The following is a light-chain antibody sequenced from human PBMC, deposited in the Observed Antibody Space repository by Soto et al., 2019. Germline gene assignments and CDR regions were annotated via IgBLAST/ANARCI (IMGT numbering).Light chain of an antibody. Sequence: DIQMTQSPSTLSASVGDRVTITCRASQSISRWLAGYQQKPGKAPKLLIYDGANMESGAPSRFSGSGSWTEFTLTISSQQPDDLGNDYCQQYNNLWTFGQGTKVEIK. V-gene: IGKV1-5*01. CDR3: QQYNNLWT. CDR1: QSISRW. J-gene: IGKJ1*01. CDR2: DGA.